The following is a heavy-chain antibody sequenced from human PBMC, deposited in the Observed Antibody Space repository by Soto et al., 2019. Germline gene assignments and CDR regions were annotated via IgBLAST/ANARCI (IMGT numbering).Heavy chain of an antibody. Sequence: SETLSLTCTVSGGSISSSSYYWGWIRQPPGKGLEWIGSIYYSGSTYYNPSLKSRVTISVDTSKNQFSLKLSSVTAADTAVYYCARRNYDFWSVKNMDVWGKGTTVTVSS. CDR3: ARRNYDFWSVKNMDV. J-gene: IGHJ6*03. V-gene: IGHV4-39*01. CDR2: IYYSGST. D-gene: IGHD3-3*01. CDR1: GGSISSSSYY.